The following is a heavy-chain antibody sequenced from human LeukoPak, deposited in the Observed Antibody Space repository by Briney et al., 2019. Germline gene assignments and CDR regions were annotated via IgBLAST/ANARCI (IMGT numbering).Heavy chain of an antibody. CDR1: GFTFSSYW. CDR2: IRQDESER. J-gene: IGHJ6*03. V-gene: IGHV3-7*01. D-gene: IGHD3-10*01. CDR3: ARLSAYYYGSYFYYYMDV. Sequence: GGSLRLSCAASGFTFSSYWMTWVRQPPGKGPEWVANIRQDESERYSADSVEGRFTISRDNAKKSVYLHMSSLRAEDTALYYCARLSAYYYGSYFYYYMDVWGKGTTVTVSS.